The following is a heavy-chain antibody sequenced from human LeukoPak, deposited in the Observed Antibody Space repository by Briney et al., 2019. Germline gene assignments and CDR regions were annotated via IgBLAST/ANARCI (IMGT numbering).Heavy chain of an antibody. CDR2: IYYSGST. V-gene: IGHV4-31*03. CDR3: AATRSFPDYFDY. Sequence: PSETLSLTCTVSGGSISSGGYYWSWIRQHPGKGLEWIGYIYYSGSTYYNPSLKSRVTISVDTSKNQFSLKLSSVTAADTAVYYCAATRSFPDYFDYWGQGTLVTVSS. D-gene: IGHD3-16*02. J-gene: IGHJ4*02. CDR1: GGSISSGGYY.